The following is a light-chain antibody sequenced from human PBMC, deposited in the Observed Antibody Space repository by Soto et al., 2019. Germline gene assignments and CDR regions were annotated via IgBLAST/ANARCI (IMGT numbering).Light chain of an antibody. CDR1: SSDVWTHDL. J-gene: IGLJ2*01. V-gene: IGLV2-23*02. Sequence: QSALTQPASVSGSPGQSITISCTGTSSDVWTHDLVSWYQKHPDRAPKVVIYAVSKRPSGISTRFSGSKSGNTASLTISALQSEDEAEYYCCSYAGSGTFVVFGGGTKLTVL. CDR3: CSYAGSGTFVV. CDR2: AVS.